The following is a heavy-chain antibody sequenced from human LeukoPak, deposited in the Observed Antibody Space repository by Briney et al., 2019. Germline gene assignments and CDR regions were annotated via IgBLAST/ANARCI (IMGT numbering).Heavy chain of an antibody. D-gene: IGHD6-13*01. Sequence: GGSLRLSCAASGFPFDNSGMTWVRQAPGKGLEWVSAISGSGGSTYYADSVKGRFTISRDNSKNTLYLQMNSLRAEDTAVYYCAKDLTGSSSWYGNFDYWGQGTLVTVSS. J-gene: IGHJ4*02. CDR3: AKDLTGSSSWYGNFDY. CDR2: ISGSGGST. CDR1: GFPFDNSG. V-gene: IGHV3-23*01.